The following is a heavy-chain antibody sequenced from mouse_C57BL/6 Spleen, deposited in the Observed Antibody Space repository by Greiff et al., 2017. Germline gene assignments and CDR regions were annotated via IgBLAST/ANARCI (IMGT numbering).Heavy chain of an antibody. V-gene: IGHV1-61*01. D-gene: IGHD1-1*01. Sequence: QVHVKQPGAELVRPGSSVKLSCKASGYTFTSYWMDWVKQRPGQGLEWIGNIYPSDSETHYNQKFKDKATLTVDKSSSTAYMQLSSLTSEDSAVYYCAVVDYYAMDYWGQGTSVTVSS. CDR3: AVVDYYAMDY. CDR2: IYPSDSET. CDR1: GYTFTSYW. J-gene: IGHJ4*01.